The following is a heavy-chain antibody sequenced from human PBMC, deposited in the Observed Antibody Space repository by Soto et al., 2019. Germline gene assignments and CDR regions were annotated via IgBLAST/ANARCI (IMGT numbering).Heavy chain of an antibody. V-gene: IGHV1-18*01. CDR1: GYIFNHYG. J-gene: IGHJ6*02. D-gene: IGHD2-2*01. CDR3: ARGVHECTSTYCSHIYAGLDV. Sequence: QVQLVQSGAEVKKPGASVRVSCKASGYIFNHYGIGWVRQAPGQGLAWMGWISAYNGNTHYAGSLQGRVTMTTDTSTSTADMELRSLRSAATAVYYWARGVHECTSTYCSHIYAGLDVWGQGTTVTVS. CDR2: ISAYNGNT.